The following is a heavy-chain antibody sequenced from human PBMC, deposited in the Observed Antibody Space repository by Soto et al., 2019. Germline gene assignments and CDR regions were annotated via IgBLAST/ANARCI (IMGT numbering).Heavy chain of an antibody. CDR1: GFTFSRAW. Sequence: GGSLRLSCAGSGFTFSRAWMNWVRQAPGKGLEWVGRIKSKTDGETIDYAAPVKGRFTISRDDSQNTLYLQMNSLETEDTAVYYCTTDHLVVVASFDIWGQGTLVTVS. CDR2: IKSKTDGETI. V-gene: IGHV3-15*07. D-gene: IGHD2-15*01. J-gene: IGHJ4*02. CDR3: TTDHLVVVASFDI.